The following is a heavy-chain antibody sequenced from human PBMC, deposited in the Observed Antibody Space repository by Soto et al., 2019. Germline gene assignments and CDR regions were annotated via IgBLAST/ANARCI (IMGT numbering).Heavy chain of an antibody. V-gene: IGHV3-53*01. D-gene: IGHD2-15*01. J-gene: IGHJ4*02. CDR3: ARSPSAVDY. Sequence: LRLSCAASEFSVSSNYMSWVRQAPGKGLEWVSAIHTYGSTYYADSVKGRFTTSRDNSKNTLYLQMNSLRSEDTAVHYCARSPSAVDYWGQGTVVTDS. CDR2: IHTYGST. CDR1: EFSVSSNY.